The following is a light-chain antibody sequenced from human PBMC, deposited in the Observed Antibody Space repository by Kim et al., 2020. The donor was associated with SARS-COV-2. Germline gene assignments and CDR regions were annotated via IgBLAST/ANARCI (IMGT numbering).Light chain of an antibody. CDR2: GAS. CDR1: QDIGND. Sequence: GDRVTITCRASQDIGNDLGWYQQKPGKAPNLLISGASTLQTGVPSRFSGSGSGTDFTLTISGLQPEDFASYYCLQDYNYPFTFGPGTKV. CDR3: LQDYNYPFT. V-gene: IGKV1-6*01. J-gene: IGKJ3*01.